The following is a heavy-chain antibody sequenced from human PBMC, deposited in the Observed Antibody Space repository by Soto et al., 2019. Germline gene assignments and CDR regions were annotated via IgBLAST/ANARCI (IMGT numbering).Heavy chain of an antibody. V-gene: IGHV4-34*01. CDR2: INHSGRV. CDR3: STRAYDTNGYYRFDP. D-gene: IGHD3-22*01. J-gene: IGHJ5*01. Sequence: QVQLQQWGAGLLKPSETLSLTCAVYGGSFSGHSWTWIRQSPGKGLEWIGDINHSGRVNYSPSLKSRVTISLDTYKNQFSLTLSAVTAADTAMYYCSTRAYDTNGYYRFDPGGQGTLVTVSS. CDR1: GGSFSGHS.